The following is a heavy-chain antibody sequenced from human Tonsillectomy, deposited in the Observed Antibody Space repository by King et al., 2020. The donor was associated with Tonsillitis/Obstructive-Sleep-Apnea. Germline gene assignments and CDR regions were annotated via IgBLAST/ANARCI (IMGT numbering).Heavy chain of an antibody. J-gene: IGHJ4*02. V-gene: IGHV4-34*01. D-gene: IGHD7-27*01. CDR3: AGQNLWGYYFDY. CDR2: INHSGST. Sequence: VQLQQWGAGLFKPSETLSLTCAVYGGSFSVYNWTWIRQPPGKGLEWIGEINHSGSTTYDPSLKIRVTISLDTSKNQFSLKLSPVTAADTAVYYCAGQNLWGYYFDYWGQGTPVTVSS. CDR1: GGSFSVYN.